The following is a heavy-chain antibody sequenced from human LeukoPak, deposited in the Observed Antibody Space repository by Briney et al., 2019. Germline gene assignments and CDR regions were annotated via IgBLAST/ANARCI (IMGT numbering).Heavy chain of an antibody. D-gene: IGHD3-10*01. V-gene: IGHV4-39*01. CDR2: IYYSGST. Sequence: SETLSLTCTVSGGSINSNSYYWGWIRQPPGKGLEWIGSIYYSGSTYYNPSLKSRVTISVDTSKNQFSLKLSSVTAADTAVYYCARNRYYYGSGSYGVPNWFDPWGQGTLVTVSS. CDR1: GGSINSNSYY. J-gene: IGHJ5*02. CDR3: ARNRYYYGSGSYGVPNWFDP.